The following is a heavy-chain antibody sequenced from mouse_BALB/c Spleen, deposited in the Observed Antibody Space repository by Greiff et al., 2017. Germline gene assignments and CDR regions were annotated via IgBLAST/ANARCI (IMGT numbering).Heavy chain of an antibody. D-gene: IGHD2-3*01. V-gene: IGHV3-6*02. CDR3: ANDGY. Sequence: DVKLQESGPGLVKPSQSLSLTCSVTGYSITSGYYWNWIRQFPGNKLEWMGYISYDGSNNYNPSLKNRISITRDTSKNQFFLKLNSVTTEDTATYYCANDGYWGQGTTLTVSS. CDR2: ISYDGSN. J-gene: IGHJ2*01. CDR1: GYSITSGYY.